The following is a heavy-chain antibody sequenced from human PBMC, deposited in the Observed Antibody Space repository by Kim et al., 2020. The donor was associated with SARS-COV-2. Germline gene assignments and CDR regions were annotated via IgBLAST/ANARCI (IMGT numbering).Heavy chain of an antibody. V-gene: IGHV1-46*01. D-gene: IGHD4-17*01. J-gene: IGHJ6*02. CDR2: INPTGGST. CDR1: GYIFTSYY. Sequence: ASVKVSCKTSGYIFTSYYMSWVLQAPGQGLEWMGIINPTGGSTTYAPKFQGRVTMTRDTATNTVYVEMRSLRSDDTAVYYCARGFGDYDKGRKYYYGMDVWGQGTTVTVSS. CDR3: ARGFGDYDKGRKYYYGMDV.